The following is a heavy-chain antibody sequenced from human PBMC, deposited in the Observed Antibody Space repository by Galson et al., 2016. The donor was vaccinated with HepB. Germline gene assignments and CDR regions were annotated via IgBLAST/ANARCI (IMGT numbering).Heavy chain of an antibody. CDR2: IYYSGST. CDR1: GGSITSYY. J-gene: IGHJ3*02. Sequence: SETLSLTCSVSGGSITSYYWSWIRQPPGKGLEWIGYIYYSGSTTYNPSLKSRVTISVDTSKNQFSLKLSSVTAADTAVYYCARSYGGYAFDIWGQGTMVTVSS. D-gene: IGHD4-23*01. V-gene: IGHV4-59*01. CDR3: ARSYGGYAFDI.